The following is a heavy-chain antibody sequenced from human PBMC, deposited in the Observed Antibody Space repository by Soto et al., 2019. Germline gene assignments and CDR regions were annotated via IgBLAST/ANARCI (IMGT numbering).Heavy chain of an antibody. CDR2: ISYDGSNK. J-gene: IGHJ4*02. D-gene: IGHD3-22*01. V-gene: IGHV3-30-3*01. CDR3: ARGTYDSSGYYNDY. Sequence: GGSLRLSCAASGFTFSSYAMHWVRQAPGKGLEWVAVISYDGSNKYYADSVKGRFTISRDNSKNTLYLQMNSLRAEDTAVYYCARGTYDSSGYYNDYWGQGTLVTV. CDR1: GFTFSSYA.